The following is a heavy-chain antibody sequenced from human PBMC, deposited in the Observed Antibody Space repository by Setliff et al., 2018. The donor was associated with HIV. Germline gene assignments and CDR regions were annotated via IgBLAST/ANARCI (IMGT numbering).Heavy chain of an antibody. CDR1: GYSISSGYY. J-gene: IGHJ6*02. CDR3: ARHDITLVRGLV. D-gene: IGHD3-10*01. Sequence: SETLSLTCPVSGYSISSGYYWGWIRQPPGRGLEWIGAIHHSGNTYYNPSLKSRVTISVDTSKNLFSLKVNSVTAADTAVYYFARHDITLVRGLVLGQGTTVTVSS. CDR2: IHHSGNT. V-gene: IGHV4-38-2*01.